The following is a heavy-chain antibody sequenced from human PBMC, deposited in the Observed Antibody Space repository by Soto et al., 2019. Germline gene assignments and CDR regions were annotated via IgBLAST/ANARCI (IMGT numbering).Heavy chain of an antibody. D-gene: IGHD3-9*01. CDR3: ARGRTIRNWFDP. Sequence: QVQLVQSGAEVKKPGASVKVSCKAAGYTFTSYDMNWVRRATGQGREWMGWLNPNSGNTGYAQKFQGRVTMTRNTSISTDYMELSSLRSEDTAVYYCARGRTIRNWFDPWGQGTLVTVSS. J-gene: IGHJ5*02. CDR2: LNPNSGNT. V-gene: IGHV1-8*01. CDR1: GYTFTSYD.